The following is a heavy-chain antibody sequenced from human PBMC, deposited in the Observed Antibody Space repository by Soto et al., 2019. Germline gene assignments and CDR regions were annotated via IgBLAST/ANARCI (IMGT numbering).Heavy chain of an antibody. J-gene: IGHJ5*02. V-gene: IGHV4-31*03. CDR3: ARGPLALSRELYCSSTSCSKWALEPFDP. CDR2: IYYSGST. D-gene: IGHD2-2*01. CDR1: GGTITSGGYY. Sequence: SSETLSLTCTVSGGTITSGGYYWSWHRQHPGKGLEWIGYIYYSGSTYYNPSLKSRVTISVDTSKNQFSLKLSSVTAADTAVYYCARGPLALSRELYCSSTSCSKWALEPFDPWGQGTLVTVSS.